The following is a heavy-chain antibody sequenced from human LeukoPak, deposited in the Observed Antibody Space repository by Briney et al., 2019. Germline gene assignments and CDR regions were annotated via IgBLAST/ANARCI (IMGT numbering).Heavy chain of an antibody. V-gene: IGHV3-23*01. CDR3: ARDRRGSYYNVAYYYYMDV. CDR2: ISGSGGST. D-gene: IGHD3-10*01. Sequence: GGSLRLSCAASGFTFSSYAMSWVRQTPGKGLEWVSGISGSGGSTYYADSVKGRFTISRDNAKNSLYLQMNSLRAEDTAVYYCARDRRGSYYNVAYYYYMDVWGKGTTVTVSS. CDR1: GFTFSSYA. J-gene: IGHJ6*03.